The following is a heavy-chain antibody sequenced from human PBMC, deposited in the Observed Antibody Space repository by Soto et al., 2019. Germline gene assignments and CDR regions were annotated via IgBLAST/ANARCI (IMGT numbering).Heavy chain of an antibody. CDR3: ERGPGRS. Sequence: PSETLSLTCAFYVVSFSGYYWSWIRQPPGKGLEWIGEINHSGSTNYNPSLKSRVTISVDTSKNQFSLKLSSVTAADTAVYYCERGPGRSWGQGTLFTVSS. CDR1: VVSFSGYY. V-gene: IGHV4-34*01. J-gene: IGHJ4*02. CDR2: INHSGST.